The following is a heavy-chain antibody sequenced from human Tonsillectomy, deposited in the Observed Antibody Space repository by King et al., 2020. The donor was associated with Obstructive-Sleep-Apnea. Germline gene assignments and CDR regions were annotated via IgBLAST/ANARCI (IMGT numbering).Heavy chain of an antibody. D-gene: IGHD5-24*01. J-gene: IGHJ6*02. Sequence: VQLVESGGGVVQPGRSLRLSCVASGFTFSSYSMHWVRQAPGKGLEWVAVISYDGSNKYYADSVKGRFSISRDNSKNTLYLQMNSLRAEDTAVYYCASRQMATIYYYYGMDVWGQGTTVTVSS. CDR2: ISYDGSNK. V-gene: IGHV3-30*04. CDR1: GFTFSSYS. CDR3: ASRQMATIYYYYGMDV.